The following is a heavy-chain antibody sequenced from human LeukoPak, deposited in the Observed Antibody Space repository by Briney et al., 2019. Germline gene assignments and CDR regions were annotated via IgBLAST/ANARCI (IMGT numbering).Heavy chain of an antibody. CDR3: ARDTSPSSRSSYFDALDM. D-gene: IGHD6-13*01. Sequence: GGSLRLSCATSGVTFSNDWMTWVRQAQGKGLEWVANIKQDVRQKNYVDSVKGRFTISRDNTKKSLFLQMNSLRAEDTGIYYCARDTSPSSRSSYFDALDMWGQGTMVTDSS. V-gene: IGHV3-7*01. CDR1: GVTFSNDW. CDR2: IKQDVRQK. J-gene: IGHJ3*02.